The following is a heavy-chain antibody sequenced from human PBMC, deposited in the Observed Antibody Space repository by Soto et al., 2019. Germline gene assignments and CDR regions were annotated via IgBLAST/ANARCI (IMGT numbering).Heavy chain of an antibody. J-gene: IGHJ4*02. Sequence: GGSLRLSCAASGFTSSTYSMNWVRQAPGKGLEWVSYITSDSSNVHYADSVKGRFTISRDNAKNSLSLQMNTLRAEDTAVYYCARDLGVALATLTLDYWGQGTLVTVSS. CDR2: ITSDSSNV. CDR3: ARDLGVALATLTLDY. D-gene: IGHD2-15*01. CDR1: GFTSSTYS. V-gene: IGHV3-21*01.